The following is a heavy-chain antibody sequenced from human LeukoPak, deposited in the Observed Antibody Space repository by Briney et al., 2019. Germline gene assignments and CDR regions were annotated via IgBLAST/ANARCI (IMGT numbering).Heavy chain of an antibody. CDR3: AREQQLVRELDY. V-gene: IGHV4-4*07. Sequence: SETPSLTCTVSGGSISSYYWSWIRQPAGKGLEWIGRIYTSGSTNYNPSLKSRVTMSVDTSKNQFSLKLSSVTAADTAVYYCAREQQLVRELDYWGQGTLVTVSS. CDR1: GGSISSYY. D-gene: IGHD6-13*01. J-gene: IGHJ4*02. CDR2: IYTSGST.